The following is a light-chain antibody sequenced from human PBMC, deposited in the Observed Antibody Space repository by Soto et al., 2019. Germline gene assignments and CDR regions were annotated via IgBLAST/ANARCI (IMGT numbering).Light chain of an antibody. Sequence: IVLTQSPATLSFSPGERATLSCRASQSIAIYLAWYQQRSGQSPRLLIYDTFNRAPGIPDRFSGSGSGTDFTLTFGSLETEDFAVYYCQQRATWPWTFGQGTTVEIK. V-gene: IGKV3-11*01. CDR1: QSIAIY. CDR2: DTF. J-gene: IGKJ1*01. CDR3: QQRATWPWT.